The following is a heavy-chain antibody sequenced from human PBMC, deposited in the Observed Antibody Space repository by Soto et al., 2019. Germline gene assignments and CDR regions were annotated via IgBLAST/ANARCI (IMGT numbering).Heavy chain of an antibody. CDR1: GGSISSSSYY. V-gene: IGHV4-39*01. Sequence: QLQLQESGPGLVKPSETLSLTCTVSGGSISSSSYYWGWIRQPPGKGLEWIGSIYYSGSTYYNPSLKSRVTISVDTSKNQFSLKLSSVTAADTSVYYCARHETLYYFDYWGQGTLVTVSS. J-gene: IGHJ4*02. CDR2: IYYSGST. CDR3: ARHETLYYFDY.